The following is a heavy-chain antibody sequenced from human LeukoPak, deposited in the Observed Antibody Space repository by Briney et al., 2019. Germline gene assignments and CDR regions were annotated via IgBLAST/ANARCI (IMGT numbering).Heavy chain of an antibody. CDR2: ISSSSSTI. CDR3: AKGGVYSSSWIGY. V-gene: IGHV3-48*01. CDR1: GFTFSSYS. Sequence: GGSLRLSCAASGFTFSSYSMNWVRQAPGKGLEWVSYISSSSSTIYYADSVKGRFTISRDNAKNSLYLQMNSLRAEDTAVYYCAKGGVYSSSWIGYWGQGTLVTVSS. D-gene: IGHD6-13*01. J-gene: IGHJ4*02.